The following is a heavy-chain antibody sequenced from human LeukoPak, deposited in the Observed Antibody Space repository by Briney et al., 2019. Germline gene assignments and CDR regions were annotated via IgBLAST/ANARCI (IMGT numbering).Heavy chain of an antibody. J-gene: IGHJ3*02. CDR2: IYYSGST. CDR1: GGSISSSSYY. Sequence: SETLSLTCTVSGGSISSSSYYWGWIRQPPGKGLEWIGSIYYSGSTYYNPSLKSRVAISVDTSKNQFSLKLSSVTAADTAVYYCARIVEMATIDAFDISGQGTMVTVSS. V-gene: IGHV4-39*01. D-gene: IGHD5-24*01. CDR3: ARIVEMATIDAFDI.